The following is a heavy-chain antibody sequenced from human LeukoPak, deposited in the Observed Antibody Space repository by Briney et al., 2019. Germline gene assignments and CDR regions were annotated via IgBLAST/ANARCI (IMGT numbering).Heavy chain of an antibody. CDR3: ARPIQTYYDFLSGRGAHDWFDP. J-gene: IGHJ5*02. V-gene: IGHV4-38-2*01. Sequence: TSETLSLTCAVSGYSISSGYYWGWIRQPPGKGLEWIGSIYHSGSTYYNPSLKSRVTISVDTSKNQFSLKLSSVTAADTAVYYCARPIQTYYDFLSGRGAHDWFDPWGPGTLVTVSS. D-gene: IGHD3-3*01. CDR1: GYSISSGYY. CDR2: IYHSGST.